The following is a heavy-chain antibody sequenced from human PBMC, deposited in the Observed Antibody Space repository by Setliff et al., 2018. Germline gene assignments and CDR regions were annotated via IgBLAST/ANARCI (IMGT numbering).Heavy chain of an antibody. D-gene: IGHD6-19*01. CDR1: GGSLSSYNY. Sequence: SETLSLTCTVSGGSLSSYNYWSWIRQPAGKTLEWIGQVYVGETTKYNPSLGSRVTISVDASKNQFSLKLSSVTAADTAVYYCARHKTGAVGTGEHFQHWGQGTLVTVSS. CDR3: ARHKTGAVGTGEHFQH. CDR2: VYVGETT. V-gene: IGHV4-61*09. J-gene: IGHJ1*01.